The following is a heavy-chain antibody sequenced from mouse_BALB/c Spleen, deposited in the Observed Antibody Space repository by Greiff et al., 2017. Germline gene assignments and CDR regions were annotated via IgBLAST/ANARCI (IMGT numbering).Heavy chain of an antibody. D-gene: IGHD2-14*01. Sequence: EVKLLESGGGLVKPGGSLKLSCAASGFAFSSYDMSWVRQTPEKRLEWVAYISSGGGSTYYPDTVKGRFTISRDNAKNTLYLQMSSLKSEDTAMYYCARQYRYDVYAMDYWGQGTSVTVSS. J-gene: IGHJ4*01. CDR1: GFAFSSYD. V-gene: IGHV5-12-1*01. CDR2: ISSGGGST. CDR3: ARQYRYDVYAMDY.